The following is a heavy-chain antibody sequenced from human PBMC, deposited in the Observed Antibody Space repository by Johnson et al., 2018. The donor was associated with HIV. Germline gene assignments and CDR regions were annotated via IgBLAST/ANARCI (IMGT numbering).Heavy chain of an antibody. V-gene: IGHV3-30*04. CDR3: AKGFRIAAAGGDDGFDI. J-gene: IGHJ3*02. CDR1: GFSFSSYA. D-gene: IGHD6-13*01. CDR2: VSYDGSER. Sequence: VQLVESGGGVVQPGRSLRLSCAASGFSFSSYAMHWVRQAPGKGLEWVADVSYDGSERYYGDSVKGRFTISRDNSRNTLYLQMNSLRVEDTAIYYCAKGFRIAAAGGDDGFDIWGQGTMVTVSS.